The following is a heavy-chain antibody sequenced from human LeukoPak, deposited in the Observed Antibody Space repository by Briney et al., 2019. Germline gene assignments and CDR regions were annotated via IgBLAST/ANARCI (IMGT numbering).Heavy chain of an antibody. J-gene: IGHJ4*02. CDR1: GFTVSSYG. CDR2: IWYDGSNK. CDR3: ARRAYGDYDNYFDY. Sequence: GGSLRLSCAASGFTVSSYGMHWVRQAPGKGLEWVAVIWYDGSNKYYADSVKGRFTISRDNSKNTLYLQMSSLRAEDTAVYYCARRAYGDYDNYFDYWGQGTLVTVSS. V-gene: IGHV3-33*01. D-gene: IGHD4-17*01.